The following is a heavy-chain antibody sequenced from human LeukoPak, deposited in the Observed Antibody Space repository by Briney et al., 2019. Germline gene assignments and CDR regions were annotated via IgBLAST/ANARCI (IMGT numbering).Heavy chain of an antibody. CDR2: ISSSGSTI. CDR3: ARDMVHDYGVHDDY. J-gene: IGHJ4*02. CDR1: GFTFSDYY. D-gene: IGHD4-17*01. V-gene: IGHV3-11*01. Sequence: PGGSLRLSCAASGFTFSDYYMSWIRQAPGKGLEGVSYISSSGSTIYYADSVKGRFTISRDNAKNSLYLQMNSLRAEDTAVYYCARDMVHDYGVHDDYWGQGTLVTVSS.